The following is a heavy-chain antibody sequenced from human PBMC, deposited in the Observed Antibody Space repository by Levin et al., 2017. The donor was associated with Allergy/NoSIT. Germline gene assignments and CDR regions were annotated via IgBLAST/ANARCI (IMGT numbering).Heavy chain of an antibody. J-gene: IGHJ6*02. V-gene: IGHV1-8*01. Sequence: GESLKISCKASGYTFTSYDINWVRQATGQGLEWMGWMNPNSGNTGYAQKFQGRVTMTRNTSISTAYMELSSLRSEDTAVYYCARGGDRGHGMDVWGQGTTVTVSS. CDR1: GYTFTSYD. CDR2: MNPNSGNT. D-gene: IGHD3-10*01. CDR3: ARGGDRGHGMDV.